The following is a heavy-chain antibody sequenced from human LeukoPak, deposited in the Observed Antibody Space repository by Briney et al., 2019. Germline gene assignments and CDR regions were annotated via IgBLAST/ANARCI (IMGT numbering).Heavy chain of an antibody. CDR1: GYTSTSYG. CDR2: ISAYNGNT. D-gene: IGHD6-19*01. CDR3: LGAVVGPPGTHWCET. J-gene: IGHJ5*02. V-gene: IGHV1-18*01. Sequence: ASVQVSCKASGYTSTSYGISWVRQAPGQGLEWMGWISAYNGNTNYAQKLQGRVTMTTDTSTSTAYMELRSLRSDDTPVYYCLGAVVGPPGTHWCETWGKGTLVTVS.